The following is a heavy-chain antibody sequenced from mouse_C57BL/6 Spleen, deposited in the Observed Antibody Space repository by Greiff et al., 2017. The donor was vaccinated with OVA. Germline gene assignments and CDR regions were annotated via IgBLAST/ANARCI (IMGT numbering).Heavy chain of an antibody. Sequence: QVQLKESGPGLVAPSQSLSITCTVSGFSLTSYAISWVRQPPGKGLEWLGVLWTGGGTHYNSALKSRLSISKDNSKSQVFLKMNSLQTDDTARYYCARNDYERRGFDYWGQGTTLTVSS. CDR3: ARNDYERRGFDY. J-gene: IGHJ2*01. CDR1: GFSLTSYA. CDR2: LWTGGGT. D-gene: IGHD2-4*01. V-gene: IGHV2-9-1*01.